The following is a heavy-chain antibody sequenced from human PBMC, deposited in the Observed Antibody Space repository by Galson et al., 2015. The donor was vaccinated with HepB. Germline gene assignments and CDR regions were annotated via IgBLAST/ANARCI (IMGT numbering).Heavy chain of an antibody. CDR2: VWYDGSKQ. D-gene: IGHD3-3*01. Sequence: SLRLSCAASGFIFNNYGMHWVRQAPGKGLEWVAVVWYDGSKQYYADSVKGRFIISRDNSKSTLYLQMNSLRSEDTAVYYCARDQIRFLEWLDGVDVWGQGTTVTVSS. J-gene: IGHJ6*02. CDR1: GFIFNNYG. CDR3: ARDQIRFLEWLDGVDV. V-gene: IGHV3-33*01.